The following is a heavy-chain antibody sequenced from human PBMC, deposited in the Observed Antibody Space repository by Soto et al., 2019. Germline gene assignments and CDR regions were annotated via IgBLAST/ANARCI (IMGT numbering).Heavy chain of an antibody. CDR2: IYYSGST. V-gene: IGHV4-39*01. CDR3: ARNYYDSSGHFDYFDY. Sequence: SETLSLTCTVSGGSISSSSYYWGWIRQPPGKGLEWIGSIYYSGSTYYNPSLKSRVTISVDTSKNQFSLKLSSVTAADTAVYYCARNYYDSSGHFDYFDYWGQGTLVTV. CDR1: GGSISSSSYY. J-gene: IGHJ4*02. D-gene: IGHD3-22*01.